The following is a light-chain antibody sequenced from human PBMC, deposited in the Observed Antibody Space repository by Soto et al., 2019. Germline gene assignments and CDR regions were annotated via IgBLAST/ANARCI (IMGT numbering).Light chain of an antibody. CDR3: QQYYNWHRT. V-gene: IGKV3-15*01. Sequence: EIVMTQSPATLSVSPGERATLSCRASQSISSSLGWYQQKPGQAHRLLIYYKSTRATGIPTRFSGSGSGTQFALTIRSLQSEDFAVYFCQQYYNWHRTFGQGTKVDIK. CDR1: QSISSS. J-gene: IGKJ1*01. CDR2: YKS.